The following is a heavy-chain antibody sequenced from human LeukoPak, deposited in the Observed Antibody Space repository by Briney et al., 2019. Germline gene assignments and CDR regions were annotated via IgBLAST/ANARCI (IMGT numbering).Heavy chain of an antibody. J-gene: IGHJ4*02. Sequence: PSETLSLTCTVSGGSISTYYWSWIRQPPGKGLEWIGYIYYSGSTNYNPSLKSRVTISVDTSKNQFSLKLSSVTATDTAFTYGARGGGGNDYWGQGTLVTVSS. CDR1: GGSISTYY. CDR2: IYYSGST. CDR3: ARGGGGNDY. V-gene: IGHV4-59*01. D-gene: IGHD3-16*01.